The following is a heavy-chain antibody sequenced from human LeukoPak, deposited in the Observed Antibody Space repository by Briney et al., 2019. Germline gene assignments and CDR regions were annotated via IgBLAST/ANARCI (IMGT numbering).Heavy chain of an antibody. V-gene: IGHV3-23*01. CDR1: GFTFSRYS. Sequence: GGSLRLSCAASGFTFSRYSISWVRQAPGEGLEWVSPVSSNNGNTHYADSVKGRFTISRDNSKNTLYLQMNSLRAEDTAVYYCVRESLVAAVGRSWFGPGGQGNLVTVPS. J-gene: IGHJ5*02. D-gene: IGHD6-13*01. CDR3: VRESLVAAVGRSWFGP. CDR2: VSSNNGNT.